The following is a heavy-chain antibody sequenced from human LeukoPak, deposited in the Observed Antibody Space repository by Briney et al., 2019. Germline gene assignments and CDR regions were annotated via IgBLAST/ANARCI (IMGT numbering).Heavy chain of an antibody. CDR1: GGSISSSSYY. CDR2: IYYSGST. CDR3: ARDCSGCLGGEEPGAFDI. V-gene: IGHV4-39*02. J-gene: IGHJ3*02. Sequence: SETLSLTCTVSGGSISSSSYYWGWIRQPPGKGLEWIGSIYYSGSTYYNPSLKSRVTISVDTSKNQFSLKLSSVTAADTAVYYCARDCSGCLGGEEPGAFDIWGQGTMVTVSS. D-gene: IGHD2-15*01.